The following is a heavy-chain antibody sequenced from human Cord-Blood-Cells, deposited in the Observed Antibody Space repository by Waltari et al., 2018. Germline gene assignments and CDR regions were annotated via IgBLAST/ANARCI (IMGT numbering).Heavy chain of an antibody. D-gene: IGHD3-10*01. V-gene: IGHV1-69*01. CDR2: IIPIFGTA. CDR1: GGTFSSYS. Sequence: QVQLVQSGAAVKTPGSSVKVSCKASGGTFSSYSISWVRQAHGQGLEGMGGIIPIFGTANYAQKFQGRVTITADESTSTAYMELSSLRSEDTAVYYCARYKYYGSGSYYIGTGYYFDYWGQGTLVTVSS. CDR3: ARYKYYGSGSYYIGTGYYFDY. J-gene: IGHJ4*02.